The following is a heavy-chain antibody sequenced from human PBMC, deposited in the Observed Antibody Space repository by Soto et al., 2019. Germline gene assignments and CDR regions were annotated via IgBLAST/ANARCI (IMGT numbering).Heavy chain of an antibody. D-gene: IGHD2-21*01. Sequence: PSETLSLTCTVSGGSIIGYYWSWMRQPPGKGLEWIGYIFYAGNTLYTPSLKSRVTISVDTSKNQFSLKLSSVTAADTAVYYCARDGDGYNFGAFDIWGQGTMVTVSS. CDR2: IFYAGNT. CDR3: ARDGDGYNFGAFDI. V-gene: IGHV4-59*01. CDR1: GGSIIGYY. J-gene: IGHJ3*02.